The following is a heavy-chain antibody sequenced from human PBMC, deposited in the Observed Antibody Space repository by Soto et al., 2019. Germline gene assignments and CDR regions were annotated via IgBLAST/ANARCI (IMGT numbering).Heavy chain of an antibody. CDR3: ARPVTGTASYYYYYGMDV. CDR1: GYTFTGYY. CDR2: INPNSGGT. J-gene: IGHJ6*02. D-gene: IGHD1-20*01. Sequence: VASVKVSCKASGYTFTGYYMHWVRQAPGQGLEWMGWINPNSGGTNYAQKFQGRVTMTRDTSISTAYMELSRLRSDDTAVYYCARPVTGTASYYYYYGMDVWGQGTTVTVSS. V-gene: IGHV1-2*02.